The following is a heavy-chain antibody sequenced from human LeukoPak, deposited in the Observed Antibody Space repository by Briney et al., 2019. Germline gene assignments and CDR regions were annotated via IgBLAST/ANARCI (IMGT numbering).Heavy chain of an antibody. Sequence: PSEALSLTCTVSGASIGSYNSYWGWIRQPPGKGLEWIGSIYHSGSTYYNPSLKSRVTISADFSKNQFSLKLSSVTVAETAVYFCAGDQFSSNWYKDWGPGTLVTVSS. J-gene: IGHJ4*02. D-gene: IGHD6-13*01. CDR2: IYHSGST. CDR3: AGDQFSSNWYKD. CDR1: GASIGSYNSY. V-gene: IGHV4-39*07.